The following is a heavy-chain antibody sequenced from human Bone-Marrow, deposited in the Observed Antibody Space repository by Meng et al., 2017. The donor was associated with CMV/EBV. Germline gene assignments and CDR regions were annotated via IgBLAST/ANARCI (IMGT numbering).Heavy chain of an antibody. CDR1: GGYFSGYY. V-gene: IGHV4-34*01. D-gene: IGHD3-10*01. Sequence: SETLSLTCAVYGGYFSGYYWSWIRQPPGKGLEWIGKIKHSGSNNYNPFLKSRVTISVDTSKNQFPLKLSSVTAADTAVYYCARGEWFGVYFDYWGQGTLVTVSS. CDR3: ARGEWFGVYFDY. J-gene: IGHJ4*02. CDR2: IKHSGSN.